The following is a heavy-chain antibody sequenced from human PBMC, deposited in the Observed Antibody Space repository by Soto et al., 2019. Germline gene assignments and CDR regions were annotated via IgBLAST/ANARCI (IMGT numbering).Heavy chain of an antibody. CDR1: GYTSTSYG. J-gene: IGHJ5*02. CDR3: ARGAATVTPGWFDP. D-gene: IGHD4-17*01. CDR2: ISAYNGNT. V-gene: IGHV1-18*01. Sequence: GASVKVSCKASGYTSTSYGISWVRQAPGQGLEWMGWISAYNGNTNYAQKLQGRVTMTTDTSTSTAYMELRSLRSDDTAVYYCARGAATVTPGWFDPWGQGIMVTVSS.